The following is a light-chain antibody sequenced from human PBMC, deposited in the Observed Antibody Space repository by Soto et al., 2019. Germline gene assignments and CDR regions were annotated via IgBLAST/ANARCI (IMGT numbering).Light chain of an antibody. Sequence: QSVLTQPASVSGSPGQSITISCTGTSADVGTYNFVAWYQQRPGKAPKLIIYDVSSRPSGVSNRFSGSKSGNTASLTISGLQADDEADYYCGSYRGSTTVYVFGSGTKVNV. CDR3: GSYRGSTTVYV. CDR2: DVS. CDR1: SADVGTYNF. J-gene: IGLJ1*01. V-gene: IGLV2-14*03.